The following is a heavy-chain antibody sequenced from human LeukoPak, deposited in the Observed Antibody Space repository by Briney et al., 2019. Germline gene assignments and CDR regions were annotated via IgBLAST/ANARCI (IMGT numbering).Heavy chain of an antibody. CDR2: IIPIFGTA. V-gene: IGHV1-69*05. CDR3: ASNLGYYGSGSFNFDY. CDR1: GGTFSSYA. D-gene: IGHD3-10*01. Sequence: SVKVSCKASGGTFSSYAISWVRQAPGQGLEWMGGIIPIFGTANYAQKFRGRVTITTDESTSTAYMELSSLRSEDTAVYYCASNLGYYGSGSFNFDYWGQGTLVTVSS. J-gene: IGHJ4*02.